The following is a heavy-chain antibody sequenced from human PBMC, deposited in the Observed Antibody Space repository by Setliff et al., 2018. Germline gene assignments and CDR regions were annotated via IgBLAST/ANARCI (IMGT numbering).Heavy chain of an antibody. J-gene: IGHJ4*02. CDR3: ARRDSTGYYGYSFDF. D-gene: IGHD3-22*01. V-gene: IGHV4-39*01. CDR1: GDSISRSTYY. CDR2: VDHSGNT. Sequence: SETLSLTCTVSGDSISRSTYYWGWIRQSPGKGLDWIGTVDHSGNTFYNPSLKSRVTISVDTSKNQLSLKLASVTAEDTAVYYCARRDSTGYYGYSFDFWGQGTLVTVSS.